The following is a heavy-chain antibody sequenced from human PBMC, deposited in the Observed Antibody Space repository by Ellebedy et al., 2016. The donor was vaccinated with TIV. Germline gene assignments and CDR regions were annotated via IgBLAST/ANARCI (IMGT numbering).Heavy chain of an antibody. CDR1: GGSINNYY. CDR3: ARLPSEERLVVGGFDI. J-gene: IGHJ3*02. V-gene: IGHV4-59*08. D-gene: IGHD3-9*01. CDR2: IFYTGGT. Sequence: MPSETLSLTCRVSGGSINNYYWNWIRQPPGKGLEWIGNIFYTGGTYYNPSLKSRFTISVDTSNNQFSLKLSSVTAADTAVYYCARLPSEERLVVGGFDIWGQGTMVTVSS.